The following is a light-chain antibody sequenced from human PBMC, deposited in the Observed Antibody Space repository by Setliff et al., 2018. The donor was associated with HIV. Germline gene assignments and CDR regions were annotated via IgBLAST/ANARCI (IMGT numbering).Light chain of an antibody. V-gene: IGLV2-14*01. CDR2: EVN. Sequence: QSVLAQPASVSGSPGQSITISCTGTSSDVGGYNYFSWYQQHPGKAPKLMIYEVNSRPSGVSDRFSGSKSGNTASLTISGLQAEDEADYYCSSYTNITTRVFGTGTKVTVL. CDR3: SSYTNITTRV. CDR1: SSDVGGYNY. J-gene: IGLJ1*01.